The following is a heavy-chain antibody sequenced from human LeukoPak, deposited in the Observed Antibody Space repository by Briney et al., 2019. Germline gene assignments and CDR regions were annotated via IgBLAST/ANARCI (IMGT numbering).Heavy chain of an antibody. V-gene: IGHV3-9*01. J-gene: IGHJ4*02. CDR2: ISWNSGSI. D-gene: IGHD6-6*01. CDR3: AKAAGYSSSSGLFDY. Sequence: PGGSLRLSCAASGFTVSTSYINWVRQAPGKGLEWVSGISWNSGSIGYADSVKGRFTISRDNAKNSLYLQMNSLRAEDTALYYCAKAAGYSSSSGLFDYWGQGTLVTVSS. CDR1: GFTVSTSY.